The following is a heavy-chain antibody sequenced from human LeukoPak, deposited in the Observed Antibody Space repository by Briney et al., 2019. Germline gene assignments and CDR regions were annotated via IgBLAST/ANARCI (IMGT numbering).Heavy chain of an antibody. CDR3: ARGDETYYYDSSGYYVLDY. CDR1: GYTFTGYY. CDR2: INPNSGGT. Sequence: ASVKVSCKASGYTFTGYYMHWVRQASGQGLEWMGRINPNSGGTNYAQKFQGRVTMTRDTSISTAYMELSRLRSDDTAVYYCARGDETYYYDSSGYYVLDYWGQGTLVTVSS. D-gene: IGHD3-22*01. J-gene: IGHJ4*02. V-gene: IGHV1-2*06.